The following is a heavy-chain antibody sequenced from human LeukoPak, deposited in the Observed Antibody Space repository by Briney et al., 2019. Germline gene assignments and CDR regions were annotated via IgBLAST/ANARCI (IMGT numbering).Heavy chain of an antibody. CDR1: GHTFTTYY. Sequence: ASVKVSCKASGHTFTTYYMHWVRQAPGQGLEWMGIINPSGGGTSYAQKFQGRVTMTRDMSTSTVYMELSSLISEDTAVYYCARDEGESGNYLGAIVDPWGQGTLVTVSS. CDR2: INPSGGGT. CDR3: ARDEGESGNYLGAIVDP. V-gene: IGHV1-46*01. D-gene: IGHD1-26*01. J-gene: IGHJ5*02.